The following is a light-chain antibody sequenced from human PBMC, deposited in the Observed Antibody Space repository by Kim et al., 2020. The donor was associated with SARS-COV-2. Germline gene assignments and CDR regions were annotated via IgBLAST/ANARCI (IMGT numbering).Light chain of an antibody. CDR2: AAS. J-gene: IGKJ1*01. V-gene: IGKV3-20*01. CDR1: QTVISRY. Sequence: EIVLTQSPGTLSLSPGERATLVCRASQTVISRYFAWYQQKPGQPPTLLMYAASRRATGIPDRFSGSGSGTDFTLTIDGLESEDFGVYYCQQYASPLHTFGQGTKVDIK. CDR3: QQYASPLHT.